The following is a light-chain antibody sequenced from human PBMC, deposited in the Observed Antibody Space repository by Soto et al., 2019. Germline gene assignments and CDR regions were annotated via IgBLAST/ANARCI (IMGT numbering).Light chain of an antibody. CDR2: AAS. CDR3: QQLNNYPLT. V-gene: IGKV1-9*01. CDR1: QVISSSY. Sequence: DIQLTQSPSFLSSSVGDRVTITCLSSQVISSSYLAWYQQTPGKAPKILIYAASTLQSGVPSRFSGSGSGTEFTLTISSLQPEDFATYYCQQLNNYPLTFGGGTKV. J-gene: IGKJ4*01.